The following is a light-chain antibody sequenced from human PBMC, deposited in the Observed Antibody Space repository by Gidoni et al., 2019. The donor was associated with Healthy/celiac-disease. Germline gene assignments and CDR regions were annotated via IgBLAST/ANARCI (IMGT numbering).Light chain of an antibody. CDR1: SLRSYY. J-gene: IGLJ1*01. CDR2: GKN. V-gene: IGLV3-19*01. CDR3: NSRDSSGNHLGV. Sequence: SSELTQDPAVSVALGQTVRITCQGDSLRSYYASWYQQKPGQAPVLVIYGKNNRPSGIPDRFSGSSSGNPASLTITGAQAEDEADYYCNSRDSSGNHLGVFGTGTKVTVL.